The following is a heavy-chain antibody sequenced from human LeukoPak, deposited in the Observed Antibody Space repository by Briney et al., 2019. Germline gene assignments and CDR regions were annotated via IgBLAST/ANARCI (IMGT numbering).Heavy chain of an antibody. V-gene: IGHV4-59*08. J-gene: IGHJ4*02. CDR2: IHDSGST. D-gene: IGHD6-19*01. CDR1: GGTISSYY. Sequence: SETLSLTCTVSGGTISSYYWNWIRQPPGKGLEWIGYIHDSGSTKYNPSLKSRVTISVDTSKNQFSLKLSSVTAADTAVYYCARCYYSGWAFDYWGQGTLVTVSS. CDR3: ARCYYSGWAFDY.